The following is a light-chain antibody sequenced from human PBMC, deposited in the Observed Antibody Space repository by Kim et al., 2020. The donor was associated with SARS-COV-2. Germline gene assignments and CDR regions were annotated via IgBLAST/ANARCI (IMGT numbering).Light chain of an antibody. CDR1: SSDVGGYKY. CDR3: SSYIRGSTNYV. CDR2: EVD. Sequence: QSITMPCTGPSSDVGGYKYVSWYQQHPGKAPKLVIYEVDDRPSGVSIRFSGSKSGNTASLTISGLQAEDEADYYCSSYIRGSTNYVFGTGTKVTVL. J-gene: IGLJ1*01. V-gene: IGLV2-14*01.